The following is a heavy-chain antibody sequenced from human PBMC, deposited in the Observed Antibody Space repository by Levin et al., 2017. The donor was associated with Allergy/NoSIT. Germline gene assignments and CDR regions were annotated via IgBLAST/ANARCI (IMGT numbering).Heavy chain of an antibody. CDR2: IFYSGDT. V-gene: IGHV4-59*01. J-gene: IGHJ2*01. CDR3: ARGYSSTWPYWYFDL. CDR1: GGSISTYK. Sequence: SCTVSGGSISTYKWSWIRQSPTKGLEWIGHIFYSGDTKCNPSLKSRVTLSVDTSENQFSLNLSTVTAADTAVYYCARGYSSTWPYWYFDLWGRGTLVTVSS. D-gene: IGHD6-13*01.